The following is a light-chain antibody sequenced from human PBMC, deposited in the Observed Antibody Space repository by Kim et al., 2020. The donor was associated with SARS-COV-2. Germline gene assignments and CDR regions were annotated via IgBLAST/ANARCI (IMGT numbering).Light chain of an antibody. CDR2: AAS. CDR1: QGIRND. CDR3: LQDYNYPRT. Sequence: ASVGDRVTSTCRASQGIRNDLGWYQQKPGKAPKLLIYAASSLQSGVPSRFSGSGSGTDFTLTISSLQPEDFATYYCLQDYNYPRTFGQGTKVEIK. J-gene: IGKJ1*01. V-gene: IGKV1-6*01.